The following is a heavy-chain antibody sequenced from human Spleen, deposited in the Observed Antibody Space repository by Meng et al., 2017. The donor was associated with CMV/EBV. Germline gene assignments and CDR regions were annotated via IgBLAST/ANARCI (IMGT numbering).Heavy chain of an antibody. D-gene: IGHD6-13*01. CDR3: ARERTNQQQGYIDY. CDR1: GYTFSGNY. Sequence: KASGYTFSGNYIHWVRQAPGQGLEWMGRINPDTGGTKYPQEFQGRVTVTRDTSTNTAYMELSRLTSDDTAVYYCARERTNQQQGYIDYWGQGTLVTVSS. J-gene: IGHJ4*02. V-gene: IGHV1-2*06. CDR2: INPDTGGT.